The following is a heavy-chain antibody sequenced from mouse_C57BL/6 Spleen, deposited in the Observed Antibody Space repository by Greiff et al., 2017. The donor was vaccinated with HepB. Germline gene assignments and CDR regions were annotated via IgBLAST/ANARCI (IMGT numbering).Heavy chain of an antibody. V-gene: IGHV1-85*01. Sequence: QVQLKESGPELVKPGASVKLSCKASGYTFTSYDINWVKQRPGQGLEWIGWIYPRDGSTKYHEKFKGKATLTVDTSSSTAYMELHSLTSEDSAVYFCARRSITSGWYFDVWGTGTTVTVSS. J-gene: IGHJ1*03. CDR1: GYTFTSYD. CDR2: IYPRDGST. CDR3: ARRSITSGWYFDV. D-gene: IGHD1-1*01.